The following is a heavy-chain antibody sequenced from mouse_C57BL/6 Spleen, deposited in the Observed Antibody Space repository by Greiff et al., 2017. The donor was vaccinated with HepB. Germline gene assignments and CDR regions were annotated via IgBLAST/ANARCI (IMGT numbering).Heavy chain of an antibody. CDR2: IDPSDSYT. CDR3: ARGGGPYYYAMDY. D-gene: IGHD3-3*01. V-gene: IGHV1-50*01. J-gene: IGHJ4*01. CDR1: GYTFTSYW. Sequence: QVQLQQPGAELVKPGASVKLSCKASGYTFTSYWMQWVKQRPGQGLEWIGEIDPSDSYTNYNQKFKGKATLTVDTSSSTAYMQLSSLTSEDSAVYYCARGGGPYYYAMDYWGQGTSVTVSS.